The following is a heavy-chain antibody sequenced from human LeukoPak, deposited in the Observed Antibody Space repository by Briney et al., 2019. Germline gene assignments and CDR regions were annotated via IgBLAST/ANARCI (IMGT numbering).Heavy chain of an antibody. CDR1: GFTFSSYA. CDR3: AAEGVQDFLSGYYFDP. D-gene: IGHD3-3*01. V-gene: IGHV3-23*01. Sequence: GGSLRLSCAASGFTFSSYAMSWVRQAPGKGLEWVSAISGSGGSTYYADSVKGRFTISRDNSKNTLYLQMNSLRAEDTAVYYCAAEGVQDFLSGYYFDPWGQGTLVTVSS. J-gene: IGHJ5*02. CDR2: ISGSGGST.